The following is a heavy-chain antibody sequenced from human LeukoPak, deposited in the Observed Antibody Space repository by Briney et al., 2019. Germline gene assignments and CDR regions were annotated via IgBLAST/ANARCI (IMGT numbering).Heavy chain of an antibody. D-gene: IGHD6-13*01. V-gene: IGHV3-53*01. CDR1: GFTVSSNY. Sequence: EGSLRLSCAASGFTVSSNYMSWVRQAPGKGLEWVSVIYSGGNTYCADSVKGRFTISRGNSKNTVYLQMNSLRAEDTAVYYCARFNEQQMFFQHWGQGTLVTVSS. J-gene: IGHJ1*01. CDR3: ARFNEQQMFFQH. CDR2: IYSGGNT.